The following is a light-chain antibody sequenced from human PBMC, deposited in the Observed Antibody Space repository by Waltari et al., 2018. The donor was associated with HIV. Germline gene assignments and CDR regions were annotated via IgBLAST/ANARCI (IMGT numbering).Light chain of an antibody. CDR1: QSVSSN. Sequence: EIVMTQSPATLSVSPGERATLSCRASQSVSSNLAWYQQKPGQAPRLLIYGASTRATGIPARFSGSGSGTEFTLTISSLLSEDFAVYYCQQYNKWPPYTFGQGTKLEIK. CDR3: QQYNKWPPYT. J-gene: IGKJ2*01. CDR2: GAS. V-gene: IGKV3-15*01.